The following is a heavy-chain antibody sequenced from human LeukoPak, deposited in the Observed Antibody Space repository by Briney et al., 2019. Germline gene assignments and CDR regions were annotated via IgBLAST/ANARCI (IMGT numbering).Heavy chain of an antibody. D-gene: IGHD2-15*01. CDR2: IYSGGST. CDR3: ASDSYSPEYFQH. Sequence: GGSLRLSCAASGFSVSNNYMSWVHHAPGKGLEWVSVIYSGGSTFYADSVKGRFTISRDNSKNTPYLQMNSLRAEDTAVYYCASDSYSPEYFQHWGQGTLVTVSS. J-gene: IGHJ1*01. CDR1: GFSVSNNY. V-gene: IGHV3-66*01.